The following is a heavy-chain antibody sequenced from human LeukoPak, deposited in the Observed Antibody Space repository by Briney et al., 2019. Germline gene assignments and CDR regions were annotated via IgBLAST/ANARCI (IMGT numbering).Heavy chain of an antibody. J-gene: IGHJ4*02. CDR2: INHSGST. CDR3: ARRGRDFRSGYYGVLDY. Sequence: SETLSLTCAVYGGSFSGYYWSWIRQPPGKGLEWIGEINHSGSTNYNPSLKSRVTISVDTSKNQFSLKLSSVTAADTAVYYCARRGRDFRSGYYGVLDYWGQGTLVTVSS. CDR1: GGSFSGYY. V-gene: IGHV4-34*01. D-gene: IGHD3-3*01.